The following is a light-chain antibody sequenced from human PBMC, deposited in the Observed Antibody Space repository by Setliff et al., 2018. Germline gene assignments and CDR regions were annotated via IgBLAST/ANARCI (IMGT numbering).Light chain of an antibody. J-gene: IGLJ1*01. CDR3: AAWDDSLRGYV. V-gene: IGLV1-47*01. CDR2: NNN. CDR1: SSNTGKNY. Sequence: QPVLTQSPSASASPGQRVTMSCSGSSSNTGKNYVYWYQQFPGTAPKLLIYNNNQRPSGVPDRFSGSKSGTSASLAISGLRSDDEADYYCAAWDDSLRGYVFGRGTKVTV.